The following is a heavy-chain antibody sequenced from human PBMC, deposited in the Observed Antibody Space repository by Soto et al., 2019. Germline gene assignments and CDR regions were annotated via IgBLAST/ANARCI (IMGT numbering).Heavy chain of an antibody. J-gene: IGHJ4*02. Sequence: QVQLVQSGAEVRKPGASVKVSCEASGYTFTSYDIYWVRQATGQGLEWMGWMNPSTGNSGYAQKFQGRVTMTSDTSISTAHMELSILRSEDTAVYYCARRAETNGWNGFGADKYYFDFWGQGTLVTVSS. D-gene: IGHD1-1*01. V-gene: IGHV1-8*01. CDR3: ARRAETNGWNGFGADKYYFDF. CDR2: MNPSTGNS. CDR1: GYTFTSYD.